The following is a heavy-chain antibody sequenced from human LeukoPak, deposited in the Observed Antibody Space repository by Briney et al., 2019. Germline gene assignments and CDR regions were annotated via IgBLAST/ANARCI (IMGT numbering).Heavy chain of an antibody. CDR2: IYHSGST. Sequence: PSETLSLTCTVSGGSISSGGYYWSWIRQPPGKGLEWIRYIYHSGSTYYNPSLKSRVTISVDRSKNQFSLKLSSVTAADTAVYYCARVGIAVAQAAFDIWGQGTMVTVSS. V-gene: IGHV4-30-2*01. CDR1: GGSISSGGYY. J-gene: IGHJ3*02. CDR3: ARVGIAVAQAAFDI. D-gene: IGHD6-19*01.